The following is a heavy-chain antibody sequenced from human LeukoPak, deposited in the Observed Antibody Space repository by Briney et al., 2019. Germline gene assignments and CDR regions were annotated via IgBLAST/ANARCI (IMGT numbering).Heavy chain of an antibody. CDR2: IYHSGST. CDR3: ARHKDYYYSYMDV. J-gene: IGHJ6*03. CDR1: GYSISSGYY. Sequence: SETLSLTCTVSGYSISSGYYWGWIRQPPGKGLEWIGSIYHSGSTYYNPSLKSRVTISVDTSKNQFSLKPSSVTAADTAVYYCARHKDYYYSYMDVWGKGTTVTISS. V-gene: IGHV4-38-2*02.